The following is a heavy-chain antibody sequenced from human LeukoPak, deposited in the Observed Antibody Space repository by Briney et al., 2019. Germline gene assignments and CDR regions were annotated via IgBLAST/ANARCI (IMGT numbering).Heavy chain of an antibody. V-gene: IGHV3-23*01. Sequence: GGSLRLSCAVSGFTFSSYAMSWVRQAPGKGLEWVSSISGTGGSTYYADSVKGRFTISRDNSKNTLFLQMNSLRAEDTAVYYCAKDPSNHRYSSSPGYWGQGTLVTVSS. D-gene: IGHD6-13*01. CDR1: GFTFSSYA. J-gene: IGHJ4*02. CDR3: AKDPSNHRYSSSPGY. CDR2: ISGTGGST.